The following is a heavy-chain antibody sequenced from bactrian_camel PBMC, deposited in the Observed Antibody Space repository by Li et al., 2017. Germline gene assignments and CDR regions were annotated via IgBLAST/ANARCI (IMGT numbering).Heavy chain of an antibody. CDR1: EYDYTHHC. CDR3: AASCRFGTQCSGGFYSLTCPFRY. Sequence: HVQLVESGGGSVQAGGSLRLSCTASEYDYTHHCVGWYRQAPGEKREGVATLDNDGRTTYADSVKGRFTISRDNAKNILYLQMNSPKPEDTALYYCAASCRFGTQCSGGFYSLTCPFRYWGQGTQVTVS. CDR2: LDNDGRT. D-gene: IGHD2*01. J-gene: IGHJ4*01. V-gene: IGHV3S53*01.